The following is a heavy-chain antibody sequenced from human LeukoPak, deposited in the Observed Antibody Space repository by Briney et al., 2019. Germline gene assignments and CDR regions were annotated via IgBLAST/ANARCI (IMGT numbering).Heavy chain of an antibody. V-gene: IGHV4-59*01. CDR1: GGSISSYY. Sequence: PSETLSLTCTVSGGSISSYYWSWIRQPPGKGLEWIGYIYYSGSTNYNPSLKSRVTISVDTSKNQFSLKLSSVTAADTAVYYCARSGILWFGDGSMDLAVFDPWGRGTLVTVSS. CDR3: ARSGILWFGDGSMDLAVFDP. D-gene: IGHD3-10*01. CDR2: IYYSGST. J-gene: IGHJ5*02.